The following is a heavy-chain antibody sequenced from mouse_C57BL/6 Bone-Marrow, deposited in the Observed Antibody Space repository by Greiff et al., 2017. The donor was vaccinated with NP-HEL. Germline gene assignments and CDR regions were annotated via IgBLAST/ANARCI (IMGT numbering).Heavy chain of an antibody. Sequence: EVQLQQSGPVLVKPGASVKMSCKASGYTFTDYYMNWVKQSHGKILEWIGVINPYNGGTSYNQKFKGKATLTVDKSSSTAYMELNSLTSEDSAVYYCARLGDYYGSSYDYAMDYWGQGTSVTVSS. CDR3: ARLGDYYGSSYDYAMDY. CDR2: INPYNGGT. D-gene: IGHD1-1*01. V-gene: IGHV1-19*01. CDR1: GYTFTDYY. J-gene: IGHJ4*01.